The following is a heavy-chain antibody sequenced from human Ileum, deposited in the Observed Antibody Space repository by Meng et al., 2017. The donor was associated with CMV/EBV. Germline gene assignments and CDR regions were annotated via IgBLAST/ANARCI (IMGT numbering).Heavy chain of an antibody. CDR3: ARVGPNRHIVVVPAATRGYSYGDDY. Sequence: GESLKISCAASGFTFSSYWMHWVRQAPGTGLVWVSRINSDGSSTSYTDSVKGRFTSARDNAKNTLYLQMNSLRAEDTVEYYCARVGPNRHIVVVPAATRGYSYGDDYWGQGTLVTVSS. CDR2: INSDGSST. V-gene: IGHV3-74*01. CDR1: GFTFSSYW. J-gene: IGHJ4*02. D-gene: IGHD2-2*01.